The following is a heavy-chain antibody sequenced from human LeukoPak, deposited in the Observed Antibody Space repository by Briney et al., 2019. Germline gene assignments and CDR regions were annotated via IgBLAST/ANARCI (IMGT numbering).Heavy chain of an antibody. CDR1: GFTLNSYL. CDR3: ARSNPNRNALDL. CDR2: INKDGSEE. Sequence: GGSLRLSCAASGFTLNSYLMSWVRQAPGRGLEWVANINKDGSEESYLDSVTGRFTVSRDNGKNSLFLQMNRLRGEDTAVYYCARSNPNRNALDLWGQGTVVTISS. D-gene: IGHD1-14*01. V-gene: IGHV3-7*01. J-gene: IGHJ3*01.